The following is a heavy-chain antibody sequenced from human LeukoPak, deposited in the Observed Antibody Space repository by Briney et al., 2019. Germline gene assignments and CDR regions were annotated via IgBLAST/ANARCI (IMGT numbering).Heavy chain of an antibody. D-gene: IGHD3-16*01. CDR2: IYYSGST. J-gene: IGHJ6*02. V-gene: IGHV4-61*01. CDR3: ARDWNWGLGYGMDV. CDR1: GGSVSSGSFY. Sequence: SETLSLTCAVSGGSVSSGSFYWSWIRQPPGKGLEWIGNIYYSGSTNYNPSLKSRVTISVDTSKNQFSLKLSSVTAADTAVYYCARDWNWGLGYGMDVWGQGTTVTVSS.